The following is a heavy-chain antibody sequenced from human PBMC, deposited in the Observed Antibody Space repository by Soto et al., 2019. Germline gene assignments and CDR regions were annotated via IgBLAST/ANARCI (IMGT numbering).Heavy chain of an antibody. CDR1: GGSISSSNW. CDR2: IYYSGST. J-gene: IGHJ4*02. Sequence: GPGPRLPSETLSLTCAVSGGSISSSNWWSWVRQPPGKGLEWIGYIYYSGSTYYNPSLKSRVTISVDTSKNQFSLKLSSVTAADTAVYYCARLRRGYEYYFDYWGQGTLVTVSS. CDR3: ARLRRGYEYYFDY. D-gene: IGHD5-12*01. V-gene: IGHV4-4*02.